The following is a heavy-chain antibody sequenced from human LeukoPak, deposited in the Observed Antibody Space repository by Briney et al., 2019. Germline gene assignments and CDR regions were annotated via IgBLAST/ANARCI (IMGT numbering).Heavy chain of an antibody. Sequence: GASVKVSCKASGGTFSSYAISWVRHAPGQGLEWMGRIIPILGIANYAQKFQGRVTITADKSTSTAYMELSSLRSEDTAVYYCARVGVDSNYEIDYWGQGTLVTVSS. CDR1: GGTFSSYA. CDR2: IIPILGIA. V-gene: IGHV1-69*04. CDR3: ARVGVDSNYEIDY. D-gene: IGHD4-11*01. J-gene: IGHJ4*02.